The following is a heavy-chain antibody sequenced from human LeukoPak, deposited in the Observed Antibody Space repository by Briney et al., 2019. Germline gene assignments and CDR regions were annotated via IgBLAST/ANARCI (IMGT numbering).Heavy chain of an antibody. J-gene: IGHJ4*02. D-gene: IGHD6-19*01. CDR3: ARCSSGSYRDY. CDR1: GGSFSGYY. CDR2: INHSGST. V-gene: IGHV4-34*01. Sequence: SETLSLTCAVYGGSFSGYYWSWIRQPPGKGLEWIGEINHSGSTNHNPSLKSRVTISVDTSKNQFSLKLSSVTAADTAVYYCARCSSGSYRDYWGQGTLVTVSS.